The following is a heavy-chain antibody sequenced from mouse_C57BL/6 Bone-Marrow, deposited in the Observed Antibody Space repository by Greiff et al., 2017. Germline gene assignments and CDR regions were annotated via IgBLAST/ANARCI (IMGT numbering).Heavy chain of an antibody. V-gene: IGHV1-26*01. CDR1: GYTFTDYY. CDR3: AAGPYYYGSSYFDV. Sequence: VQLQQSGPELVKPGASVKISCKASGYTFTDYYMNWVKQSHGKSLEWIGDINPNNGGTSYNQKFKGKATLTVDKSSSTAYMALRSLTSEDSAVYYCAAGPYYYGSSYFDVWGTGTTVTVSS. CDR2: INPNNGGT. D-gene: IGHD1-1*01. J-gene: IGHJ1*03.